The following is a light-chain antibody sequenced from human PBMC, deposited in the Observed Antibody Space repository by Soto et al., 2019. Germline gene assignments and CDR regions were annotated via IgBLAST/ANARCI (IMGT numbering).Light chain of an antibody. J-gene: IGKJ5*01. V-gene: IGKV3-20*01. Sequence: EIVLTQSPGTLSLSPVERATLSCRASQSVNSNYLAWYQQKPGQAPRLLIYGASSRATGIPDRFSGSGSGTDFTLTISRLEPEDFAVYYCQQYGSSMYTFGQGTRLEIK. CDR2: GAS. CDR1: QSVNSNY. CDR3: QQYGSSMYT.